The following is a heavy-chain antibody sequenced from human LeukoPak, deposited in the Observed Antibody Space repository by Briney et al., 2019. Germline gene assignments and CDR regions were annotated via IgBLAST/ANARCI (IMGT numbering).Heavy chain of an antibody. J-gene: IGHJ6*02. CDR2: IGTGDDT. CDR1: GFTFSTYD. V-gene: IGHV3-13*01. D-gene: IGHD2-15*01. CDR3: AREIRETVVTRHYYYGIDV. Sequence: GGSLRLSCAASGFTFSTYDMHWVRQVTGKGLEWVSAIGTGDDTYYLGSVKGRFTISRENAKNVLYLQMSSLRAEDTAVYYCAREIRETVVTRHYYYGIDVGGQGTTVTVSS.